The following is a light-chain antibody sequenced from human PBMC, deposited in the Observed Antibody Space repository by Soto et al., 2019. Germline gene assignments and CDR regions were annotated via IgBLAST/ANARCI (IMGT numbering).Light chain of an antibody. V-gene: IGKV3-15*01. CDR1: ESVSSN. Sequence: VMTQSPATLSVSPGERATLSCRASESVSSNLAWYQQRPGQAPRLLIYGASTRATDTPVRFRGSGSGTEFTLTISSLQSEDFAVYYCQQYNNWPPSIIFGHGTRLEIK. J-gene: IGKJ5*01. CDR3: QQYNNWPPSII. CDR2: GAS.